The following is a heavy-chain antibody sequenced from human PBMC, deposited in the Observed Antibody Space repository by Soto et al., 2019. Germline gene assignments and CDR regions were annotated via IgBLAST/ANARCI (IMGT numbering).Heavy chain of an antibody. CDR2: IVVGSGNT. CDR3: AAEGDIVVVPAAIPGTNYYYGMDV. CDR1: GFTFTSSA. V-gene: IGHV1-58*01. Sequence: QMQLVQSGPEVKKPGTSVKVSCKASGFTFTSSAVQWVRQARGQRLEWIGWIVVGSGNTNYAQKFQERVTITRDMSTSTAYMELSSLRSEDTAVYYCAAEGDIVVVPAAIPGTNYYYGMDVWGQGTTVTVSS. D-gene: IGHD2-2*02. J-gene: IGHJ6*02.